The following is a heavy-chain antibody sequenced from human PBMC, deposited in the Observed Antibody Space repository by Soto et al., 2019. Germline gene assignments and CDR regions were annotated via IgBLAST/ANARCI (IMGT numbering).Heavy chain of an antibody. D-gene: IGHD3-22*01. CDR3: AKDTMIGVVNYGMDV. CDR2: ISGSGGST. CDR1: GFTFSSYD. J-gene: IGHJ6*02. Sequence: PWGTLRLYGAAPGFTFSSYDMSWVRQAPGKGLEWGSAISGSGGSTYYADSVKGRFTISRDNSKNTLYLQMNSLRAEDTAVYYCAKDTMIGVVNYGMDVWGQGTMVTVSS. V-gene: IGHV3-23*01.